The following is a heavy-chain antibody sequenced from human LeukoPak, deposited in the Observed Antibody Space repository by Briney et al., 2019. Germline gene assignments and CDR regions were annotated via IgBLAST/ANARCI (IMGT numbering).Heavy chain of an antibody. CDR3: ARALDYYGSGSYPAGFDP. V-gene: IGHV4-4*02. D-gene: IGHD3-10*01. J-gene: IGHJ5*02. Sequence: SETLSLTCAVSGGSISSSNWWSWVRQPPGKGLEWVGEIYHSGSTNYNPSLKSRVTISVDKSKNQFSLKLSSVPAADTAVYYCARALDYYGSGSYPAGFDPWGQGTLVTVSS. CDR2: IYHSGST. CDR1: GGSISSSNW.